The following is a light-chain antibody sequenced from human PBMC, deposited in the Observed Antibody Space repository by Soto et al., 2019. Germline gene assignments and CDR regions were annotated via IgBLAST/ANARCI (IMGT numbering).Light chain of an antibody. V-gene: IGKV3-15*01. CDR2: GAS. CDR1: QSVSRN. J-gene: IGKJ5*01. Sequence: EIVLTQSTATLSVSPGESATLCCRASQSVSRNLAWYQQKPGQAPRFIIYGASTRATGIPARFSGSWSGTECTLTISSLQSEDVTVYYCQQYYDWPITFAQGTRLEIK. CDR3: QQYYDWPIT.